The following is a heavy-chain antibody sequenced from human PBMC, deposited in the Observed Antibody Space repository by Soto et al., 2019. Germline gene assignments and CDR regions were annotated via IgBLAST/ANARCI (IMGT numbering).Heavy chain of an antibody. CDR1: GFTFSSYA. Sequence: PGGSLRLSCAASGFTFSSYAMHWVRQAPGKGLEWVAVISYDGSNKYYADSVKGRFTISRDNSKNTLYLQMNSLRAEDTAVYYCAREGPLWNDGGRYFDYWGQGTLVTVSS. D-gene: IGHD1-1*01. CDR3: AREGPLWNDGGRYFDY. CDR2: ISYDGSNK. J-gene: IGHJ4*02. V-gene: IGHV3-30-3*01.